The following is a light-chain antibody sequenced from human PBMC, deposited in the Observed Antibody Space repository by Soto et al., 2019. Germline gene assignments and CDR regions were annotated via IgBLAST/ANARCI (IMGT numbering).Light chain of an antibody. V-gene: IGLV2-11*01. CDR1: SSDVGDYNY. CDR2: DVR. Sequence: QSVLTQPRSVSGSPGQSVTISCTGTSSDVGDYNYVSWYQQHPGKAPKLMIYDVRKRPSGVPDRFSGSKSGNTASLTISGLQAEDEADYYCCSYAGSDTLVFGTGTKLTV. CDR3: CSYAGSDTLV. J-gene: IGLJ1*01.